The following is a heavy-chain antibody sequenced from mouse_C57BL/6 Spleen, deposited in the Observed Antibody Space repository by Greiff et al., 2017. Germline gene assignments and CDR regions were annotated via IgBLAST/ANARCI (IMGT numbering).Heavy chain of an antibody. D-gene: IGHD4-1*01. J-gene: IGHJ2*01. V-gene: IGHV5-17*01. Sequence: EVKVVESGGGLVQPGGSLKLSCAASGFTFSDYGMHWVRQAPEKGLEWVAYISSGSSTIYYADTVKGRFTISRDNAKNTLFLQMTSLRSEDTAMYYCARRNWDYFDYWGQGTTLTVSS. CDR2: ISSGSSTI. CDR1: GFTFSDYG. CDR3: ARRNWDYFDY.